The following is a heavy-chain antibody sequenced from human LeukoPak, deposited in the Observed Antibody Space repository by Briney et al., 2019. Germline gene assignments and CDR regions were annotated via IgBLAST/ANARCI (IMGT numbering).Heavy chain of an antibody. J-gene: IGHJ4*02. D-gene: IGHD3-16*01. Sequence: KPGGSLRLSCAVSGFTFSSYSMKWVRQAPAKGLEWVSSISSSNSHIYYADSVKGRFTISSDNAKNSLYLQMDSLRDEDTAVYYCARGTGGLGASHGSFDYRGQGTLVTVSS. CDR2: ISSSNSHI. CDR3: ARGTGGLGASHGSFDY. V-gene: IGHV3-21*01. CDR1: GFTFSSYS.